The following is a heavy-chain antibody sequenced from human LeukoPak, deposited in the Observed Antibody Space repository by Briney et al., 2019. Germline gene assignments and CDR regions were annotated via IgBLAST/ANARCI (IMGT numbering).Heavy chain of an antibody. Sequence: GGSLRLSCAASGFTFSSYGMHWVRQAPGKGLEWVAVISYDGSNKYYADSVKGRFTISRDNSKNTLYLQMSSLRAEDTAVYYCARGRAFTMVRGSSDYWGQGTLVTVSS. CDR1: GFTFSSYG. CDR3: ARGRAFTMVRGSSDY. D-gene: IGHD3-10*01. V-gene: IGHV3-30*03. J-gene: IGHJ4*02. CDR2: ISYDGSNK.